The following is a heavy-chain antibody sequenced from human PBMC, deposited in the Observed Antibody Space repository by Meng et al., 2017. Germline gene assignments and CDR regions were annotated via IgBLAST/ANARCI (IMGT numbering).Heavy chain of an antibody. CDR2: INHSGST. J-gene: IGHJ2*01. Sequence: PLQQLWAGLFNPSQVLSLTCACYGGSFSGYYWSWIRQPPGKGLEWIGEINHSGSTNYNPSLKSRVTISVDTSKNQFSLKLSSVTAADTAVYYCARGRSGTWPWYFDLWGRGTLVTVSS. CDR1: GGSFSGYY. D-gene: IGHD1-1*01. CDR3: ARGRSGTWPWYFDL. V-gene: IGHV4-34*01.